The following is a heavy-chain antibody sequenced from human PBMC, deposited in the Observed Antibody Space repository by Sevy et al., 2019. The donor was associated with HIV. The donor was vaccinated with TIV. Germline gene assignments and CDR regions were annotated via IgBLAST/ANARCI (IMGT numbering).Heavy chain of an antibody. V-gene: IGHV3-23*01. CDR3: AKRSSYSFAY. Sequence: GGSLRLSCAASGFTFGDSSMSWVRQAPGKGLEWVSSITGSGATTYYADSVKGRFTISRDNSKSTLYLQMNTLGADDTAAYYCAKRSSYSFAYWGQGTLVTVSS. D-gene: IGHD4-4*01. J-gene: IGHJ4*02. CDR1: GFTFGDSS. CDR2: ITGSGATT.